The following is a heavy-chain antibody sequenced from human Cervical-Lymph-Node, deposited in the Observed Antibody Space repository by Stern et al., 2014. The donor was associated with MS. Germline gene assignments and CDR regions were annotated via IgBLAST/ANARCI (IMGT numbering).Heavy chain of an antibody. D-gene: IGHD4-23*01. J-gene: IGHJ3*02. CDR3: ARVSTTVAPFDI. V-gene: IGHV3-21*01. CDR1: GFSFSSYS. CDR2: ISSSSVYI. Sequence: EMQLVESGGGLVRPGDSLRLSCVGSGFSFSSYSVNWVRQAPGKGLEWVSSISSSSVYIYYADSLKGRFTISRDNAKNSVYLQMNSLRAEDTAVYYCARVSTTVAPFDIWGQGTMVTVSS.